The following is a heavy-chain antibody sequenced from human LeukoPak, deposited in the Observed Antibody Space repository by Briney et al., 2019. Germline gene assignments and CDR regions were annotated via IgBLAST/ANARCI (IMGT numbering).Heavy chain of an antibody. CDR3: PRATSETIDI. CDR1: GCAFRSNS. Sequence: GGSLRLSCAASGCAFRSNSMHWVRQVPGKGLVWVSRINSDASSTTYADSVKGRFTISRDNAKNTLYLQMNSLRAEDTAVYYWPRATSETIDIWGQGTMVIVSS. D-gene: IGHD4-11*01. V-gene: IGHV3-74*01. CDR2: INSDASST. J-gene: IGHJ3*02.